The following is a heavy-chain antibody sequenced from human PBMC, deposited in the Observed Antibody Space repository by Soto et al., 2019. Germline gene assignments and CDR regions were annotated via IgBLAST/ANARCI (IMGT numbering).Heavy chain of an antibody. CDR3: ARAALPGHRHFDY. CDR1: RFTFSDHY. CDR2: IRNKANSYST. D-gene: IGHD6-19*01. Sequence: EVQLVESGGGLVQPGGSLRLSCAASRFTFSDHYMDWVRQAPGKGLEWVGRIRNKANSYSTEYAASVKGRFTISRDESQDSLYLQMNSLKSDDTAVYYCARAALPGHRHFDYWGQGTLVTVSS. J-gene: IGHJ4*02. V-gene: IGHV3-72*01.